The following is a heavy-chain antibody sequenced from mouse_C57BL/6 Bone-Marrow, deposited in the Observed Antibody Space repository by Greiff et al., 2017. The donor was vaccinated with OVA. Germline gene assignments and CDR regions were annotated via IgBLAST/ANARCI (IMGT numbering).Heavy chain of an antibody. V-gene: IGHV3-6*01. D-gene: IGHD1-1*01. CDR1: GYSITSGYY. Sequence: VQLKESGPGLVKPSQSLSLTCSVTGYSITSGYYWNWIRQFPGNKLEWMGYISYDGSNNYNPSLKNRISITRDTSKNQFFLKLNSVTTEDTATYYCARGYYGSVWGQGTLVTVSA. CDR3: ARGYYGSV. J-gene: IGHJ3*01. CDR2: ISYDGSN.